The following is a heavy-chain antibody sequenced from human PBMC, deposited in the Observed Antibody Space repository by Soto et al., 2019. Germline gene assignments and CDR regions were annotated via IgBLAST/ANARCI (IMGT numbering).Heavy chain of an antibody. CDR2: ISAYNGNT. J-gene: IGHJ5*02. V-gene: IGHV1-18*01. CDR1: GYTFTSYG. Sequence: AAVKFSCKASGYTFTSYGISWVRQAPGQGLEWMGWISAYNGNTNYAQKLQGRVTMTTDTSTSTAYMELRSLRSDDTAVYYCARDPGEIAAAGKGWFDPWGQGTLVTVSS. CDR3: ARDPGEIAAAGKGWFDP. D-gene: IGHD6-13*01.